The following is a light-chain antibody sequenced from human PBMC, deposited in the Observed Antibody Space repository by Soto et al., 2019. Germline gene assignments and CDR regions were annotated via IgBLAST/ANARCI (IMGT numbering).Light chain of an antibody. J-gene: IGKJ1*01. V-gene: IGKV1-5*03. CDR1: QTISSW. Sequence: DIQMTQSPSTLSGSVGYRVTITCRASQTISSWLAWYQQKPGKAPKILIYKASTLKSGVPSRFSGSVSGTEGTITISSLKKDDGATYYCQHYNSYSEAFGQGTKVDNK. CDR3: QHYNSYSEA. CDR2: KAS.